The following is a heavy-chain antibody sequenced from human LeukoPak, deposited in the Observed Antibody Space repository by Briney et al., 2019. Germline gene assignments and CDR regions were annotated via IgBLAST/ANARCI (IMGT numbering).Heavy chain of an antibody. D-gene: IGHD2-2*01. Sequence: VTDTYYAHSVRPRFTLSRDNSKNTLYLQMNSLRAEHTALYYCAKVGVPSAIYYRAMDVWGQGTTVTVSS. CDR3: AKVGVPSAIYYRAMDV. CDR2: VTDT. J-gene: IGHJ6*02. V-gene: IGHV3-NL1*01.